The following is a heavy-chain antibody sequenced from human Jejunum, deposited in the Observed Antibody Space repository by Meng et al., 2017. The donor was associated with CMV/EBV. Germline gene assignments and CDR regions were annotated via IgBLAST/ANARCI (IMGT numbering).Heavy chain of an antibody. CDR3: AHSDLFGGVVVPFDS. D-gene: IGHD3-16*02. V-gene: IGHV2-5*02. J-gene: IGHJ4*02. CDR1: GFSLSTSGGG. Sequence: GFSLSTSGGGVGWIRQPPGKALEWLALIFWDDDKRYSPSLKSRLTITKDASKNQVVLTLTNVDPADTATYFCAHSDLFGGVVVPFDSWGQGTLVTVSS. CDR2: IFWDDDK.